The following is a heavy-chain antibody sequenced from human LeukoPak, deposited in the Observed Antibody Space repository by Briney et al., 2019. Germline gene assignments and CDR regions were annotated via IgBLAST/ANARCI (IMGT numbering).Heavy chain of an antibody. D-gene: IGHD2-2*01. Sequence: SETLSLTCAVSGVSISSGGYSWSWIRRPPGRGLEWIGYIYHSGSTYYNPSLKSRVTISVDRSKNQFSLKLSSVTAADTAVYYCASQRDCSSTSCYEDYWGQGTLVTVSS. CDR2: IYHSGST. J-gene: IGHJ4*02. CDR3: ASQRDCSSTSCYEDY. CDR1: GVSISSGGYS. V-gene: IGHV4-30-2*01.